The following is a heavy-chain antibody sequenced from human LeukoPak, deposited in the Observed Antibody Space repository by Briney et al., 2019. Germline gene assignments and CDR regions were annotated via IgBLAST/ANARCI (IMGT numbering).Heavy chain of an antibody. CDR2: LSRDGSEK. J-gene: IGHJ4*02. V-gene: IGHV3-30*18. D-gene: IGHD3-22*01. CDR1: GFTFSSYG. Sequence: PGGSLRLSCAASGFTFSSYGMHWARQAPGKGLEWVALLSRDGSEKYYADSVKGRFTISRDTSKNTLYLQMNSLRTEDTAVYYCAKDDSSGYYYVDYWGQGTLVTVSS. CDR3: AKDDSSGYYYVDY.